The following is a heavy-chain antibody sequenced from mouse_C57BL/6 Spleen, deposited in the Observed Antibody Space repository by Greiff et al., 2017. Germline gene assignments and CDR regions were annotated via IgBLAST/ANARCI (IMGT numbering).Heavy chain of an antibody. CDR2: IDPSDSYT. CDR1: GYTFTSYW. J-gene: IGHJ3*01. CDR3: ARSAAQATRLFAY. D-gene: IGHD3-2*02. Sequence: VQLQQPGAELVMPGASVKLSCKASGYTFTSYWMHWVKQRPGQGLEWIGEIDPSDSYTNYNQKFKGKSTLTVDKSSSTAYMQLSSLTSEDSAVYYCARSAAQATRLFAYWGQGTLVTVSA. V-gene: IGHV1-69*01.